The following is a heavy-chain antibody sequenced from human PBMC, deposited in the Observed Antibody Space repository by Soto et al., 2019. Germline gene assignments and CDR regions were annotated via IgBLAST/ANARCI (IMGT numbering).Heavy chain of an antibody. V-gene: IGHV1-3*01. CDR3: ASNSLLAPEPYGLDV. J-gene: IGHJ6*02. CDR2: INAGNGNT. D-gene: IGHD2-2*01. Sequence: QVQLVQSGAEGKKPGASVKVSCKASGYTFIRYAMNWVRQAPGQMLEWMGWINAGNGNTKYSQKFQGRVTITRDTDARTAYMELSSLRSEDTAVYYCASNSLLAPEPYGLDVWGQGTTVTVSS. CDR1: GYTFIRYA.